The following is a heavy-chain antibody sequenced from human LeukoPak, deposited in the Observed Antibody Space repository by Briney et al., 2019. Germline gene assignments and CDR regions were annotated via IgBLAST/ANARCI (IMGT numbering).Heavy chain of an antibody. J-gene: IGHJ4*02. D-gene: IGHD3-22*01. CDR1: GFTFSNYV. CDR2: ISYDGNNK. CDR3: AKVMGYDSSGYINY. Sequence: GRSLRLSCAASGFTFSNYVMHWVRQAPGKGLEWVALISYDGNNKDYADSVKGRFTISRDNSKNTLYLQMNSLRAEDTAVYYCAKVMGYDSSGYINYWGQGTLVTVSS. V-gene: IGHV3-30-3*01.